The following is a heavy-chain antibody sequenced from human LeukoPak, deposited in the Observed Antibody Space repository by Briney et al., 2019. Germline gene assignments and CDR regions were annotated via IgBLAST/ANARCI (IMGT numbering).Heavy chain of an antibody. D-gene: IGHD2-2*01. CDR3: ARVSRYQLLRRTYYYYGMDV. J-gene: IGHJ6*02. V-gene: IGHV3-23*01. Sequence: PGGSLRLSCAASGFTFSSYAMSWVRQAPGKGLEWVSAISGSGGSTYYADSVKGRFTISRDNAKNSLYLQMNSLRAEDTAVYYCARVSRYQLLRRTYYYYGMDVWGQGTTVTVSS. CDR1: GFTFSSYA. CDR2: ISGSGGST.